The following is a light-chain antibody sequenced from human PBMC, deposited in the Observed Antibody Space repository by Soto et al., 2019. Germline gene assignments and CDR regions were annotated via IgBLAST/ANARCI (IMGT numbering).Light chain of an antibody. Sequence: QSVLTQPASVTGSPGQSLTISCIGTSSDVGSYNHVSWYQQYPGTAPKLILYEVANRPSGVSGRFSGSKSGNTASLTISGLQPEDEANYYCASYTITRSWVFGGGTKLTVL. CDR3: ASYTITRSWV. CDR2: EVA. J-gene: IGLJ3*02. V-gene: IGLV2-14*01. CDR1: SSDVGSYNH.